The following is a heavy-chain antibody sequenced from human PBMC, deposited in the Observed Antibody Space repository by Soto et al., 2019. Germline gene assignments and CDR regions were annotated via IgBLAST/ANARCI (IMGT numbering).Heavy chain of an antibody. CDR1: GFSFRSYW. CDR2: ISSDGTTT. CDR3: AREYYGVLTGYYNDY. D-gene: IGHD3-9*01. V-gene: IGHV3-74*01. Sequence: EVQLVESGGGLVQSGGSLGLSCVASGFSFRSYWMHWVRQAPGKGLVWVARISSDGTTTTYADSANGRFTVSRDNAANTLYLQMSCLRAEDTAVYYCAREYYGVLTGYYNDYWGQGTLVTVSS. J-gene: IGHJ4*02.